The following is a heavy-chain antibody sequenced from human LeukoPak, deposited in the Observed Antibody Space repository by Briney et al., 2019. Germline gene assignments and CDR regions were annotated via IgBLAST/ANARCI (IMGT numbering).Heavy chain of an antibody. CDR1: GFTFSSYG. CDR2: IRYDGSNK. V-gene: IGHV3-30*02. Sequence: PGGSLRLSCAASGFTFSSYGMHWVRQAPGKGLEWVSFIRYDGSNKYYADSVKGRFTISRDNSKNTLYLQMNSLRAEDTAVYYCAKDRGVTGLLDYWGQGTLVTVSS. CDR3: AKDRGVTGLLDY. J-gene: IGHJ4*02. D-gene: IGHD2-21*02.